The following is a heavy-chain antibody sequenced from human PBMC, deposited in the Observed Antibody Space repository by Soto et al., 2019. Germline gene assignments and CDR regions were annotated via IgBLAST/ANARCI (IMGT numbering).Heavy chain of an antibody. Sequence: GSLRLSCVGSGFTVSTYSINWVRQAPGKGLEWVSSISSRSDIYYADSVKGRFTVSRDNAKNSVSLQMNSLRAEDTAVYYCAREYTAWPLAYGLDVWGQRTTVTVSS. V-gene: IGHV3-21*01. CDR3: AREYTAWPLAYGLDV. CDR2: ISSRSDI. J-gene: IGHJ6*02. D-gene: IGHD2-2*02. CDR1: GFTVSTYS.